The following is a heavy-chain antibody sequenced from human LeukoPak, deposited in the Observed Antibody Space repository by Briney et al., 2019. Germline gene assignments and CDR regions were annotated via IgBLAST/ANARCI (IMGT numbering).Heavy chain of an antibody. J-gene: IGHJ4*02. D-gene: IGHD3-10*01. CDR1: GYTFTGYY. V-gene: IGHV1-2*02. CDR3: AKGIMGGGVKTFDY. CDR2: INPNSGGT. Sequence: AASVKVSCKASGYTFTGYYMHWVRQAPGQGLEWMGWINPNSGGTNYAQKFQGRVTMTRDTSISTAYMELSRLRSDDTAVYYCAKGIMGGGVKTFDYWGQGTLVTVAS.